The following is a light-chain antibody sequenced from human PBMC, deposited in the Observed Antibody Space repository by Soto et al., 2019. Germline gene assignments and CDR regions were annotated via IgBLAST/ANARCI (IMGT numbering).Light chain of an antibody. J-gene: IGLJ7*01. CDR2: VNSGGSH. CDR1: SGHSNYA. V-gene: IGLV4-69*01. Sequence: QSVLTQSPSASASLGASVKLTCTLSSGHSNYAIAWHQQQPEKGPRYLMKVNSGGSHIKGDGIPDRFSGSSSGAERYLFISSLQSEDEADYYCQTWATGSAIVVFGGGTQLTVL. CDR3: QTWATGSAIVV.